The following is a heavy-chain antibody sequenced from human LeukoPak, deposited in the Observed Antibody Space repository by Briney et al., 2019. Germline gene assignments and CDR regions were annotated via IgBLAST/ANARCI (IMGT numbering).Heavy chain of an antibody. V-gene: IGHV4-34*01. D-gene: IGHD3-16*02. CDR2: INHSGST. J-gene: IGHJ3*02. CDR3: ARGRGDYVWGSYRSSGAFDI. Sequence: SETLSLTCAVYGGSFSGYYWSWIRQPPGKGLEWIGEINHSGSTNYNPSLKSRVTISVDTSKNHFSLKLSSVTAADTAVYYGARGRGDYVWGSYRSSGAFDIWGQGTMVTVSS. CDR1: GGSFSGYY.